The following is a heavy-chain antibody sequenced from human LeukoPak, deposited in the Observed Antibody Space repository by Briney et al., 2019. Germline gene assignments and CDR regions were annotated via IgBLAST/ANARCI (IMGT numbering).Heavy chain of an antibody. CDR2: IYYSGST. CDR3: ARALWFGELYYFDY. V-gene: IGHV4-59*01. CDR1: GGSTSSYY. D-gene: IGHD3-10*01. J-gene: IGHJ4*02. Sequence: SSETLSLTCTVSGGSTSSYYWSWIRQPPGKGLEWIGYIYYSGSTNYNPSLKSRVTISVDTSKNQFSLKLSSVTAADTAVYYCARALWFGELYYFDYWGQGTLVTVSS.